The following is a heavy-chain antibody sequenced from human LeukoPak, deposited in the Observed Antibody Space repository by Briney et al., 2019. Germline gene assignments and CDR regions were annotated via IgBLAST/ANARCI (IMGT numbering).Heavy chain of an antibody. CDR3: AKAGRRDFWSGYYTEFDY. Sequence: GGSLRLSCAASGFTFSSYAMSWVRQAPGKGLEWVSAISGSGGSTYYADSVKGRSTISRDNSKNTLYLQMNSLRVEDTAVYLCAKAGRRDFWSGYYTEFDYWGQGTLVTVSS. J-gene: IGHJ4*02. V-gene: IGHV3-23*01. CDR1: GFTFSSYA. CDR2: ISGSGGST. D-gene: IGHD3-3*01.